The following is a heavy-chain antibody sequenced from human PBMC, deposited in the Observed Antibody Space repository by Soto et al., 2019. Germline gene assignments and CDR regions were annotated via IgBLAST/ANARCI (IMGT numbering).Heavy chain of an antibody. D-gene: IGHD3-16*01. V-gene: IGHV1-58*02. CDR2: IVVGSGNT. J-gene: IGHJ3*02. CDR3: AAVPSLIPMAFDI. Sequence: ASVKVSCKASGFTFTSSAMQWVRQARGQRLEWIGWIVVGSGNTNYAQKFQERVTITRDMSTSTAYMELSSLRSEDTAVYYCAAVPSLIPMAFDIWGQGTMVTVS. CDR1: GFTFTSSA.